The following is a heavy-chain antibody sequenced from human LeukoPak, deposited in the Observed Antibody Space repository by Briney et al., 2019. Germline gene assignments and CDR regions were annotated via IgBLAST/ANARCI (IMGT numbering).Heavy chain of an antibody. CDR2: IYYSGST. D-gene: IGHD3-10*01. V-gene: IGHV4-39*01. J-gene: IGHJ5*02. Sequence: SETLSLTCTVSGGSISTYYWGWIRQPPGKGLEWIGSIYYSGSTYYNPSLKSRVTISVDTSKNQFSLKLSSVTAADTAVYYCARHRMGIGDHNWFDPWGQGTLVTVSS. CDR3: ARHRMGIGDHNWFDP. CDR1: GGSISTYY.